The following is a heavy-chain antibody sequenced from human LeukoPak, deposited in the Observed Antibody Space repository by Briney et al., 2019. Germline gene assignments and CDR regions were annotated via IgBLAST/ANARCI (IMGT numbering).Heavy chain of an antibody. CDR2: IYYSGST. CDR1: GGSISSYY. J-gene: IGHJ6*03. Sequence: PSETLSLTCTVSGGSISSYYWSWIRQPPGKGLEWIGYIYYSGSTNYNPSLKSRVTISVDTSKNQFSLKLSSVTAADTAVYYCARDHQGYCSSTSCPDSGYYYYYMDVWGKGTTVTVSS. V-gene: IGHV4-59*01. D-gene: IGHD2-2*01. CDR3: ARDHQGYCSSTSCPDSGYYYYYMDV.